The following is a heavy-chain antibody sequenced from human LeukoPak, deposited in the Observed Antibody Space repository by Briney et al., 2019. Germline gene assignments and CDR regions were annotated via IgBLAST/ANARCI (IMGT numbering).Heavy chain of an antibody. V-gene: IGHV3-30*18. J-gene: IGHJ4*02. D-gene: IGHD3-22*01. CDR3: AKQLGYYDSSEGYFDY. CDR2: ITYDGSNK. Sequence: PGGSLRLSCAASGFTFSSYGMHWVRQAPGKGLEWVAVITYDGSNKNYADSVKGRFTISRDISKNTLYLQMNSLRAEDTAVYYCAKQLGYYDSSEGYFDYWGQGTLVTVSS. CDR1: GFTFSSYG.